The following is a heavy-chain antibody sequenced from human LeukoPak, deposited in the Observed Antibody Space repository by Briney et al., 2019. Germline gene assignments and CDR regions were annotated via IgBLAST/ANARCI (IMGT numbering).Heavy chain of an antibody. J-gene: IGHJ4*02. Sequence: ASVKVSCKASGGTFSSYAISWVRQAPGQELEWMGRIIPILGIANYAQKFQGRVTITADKSTSTAYMELSSLRSEDTAVYYCAILYGGKNWGQGTLVTVSS. D-gene: IGHD4-23*01. V-gene: IGHV1-69*04. CDR2: IIPILGIA. CDR1: GGTFSSYA. CDR3: AILYGGKN.